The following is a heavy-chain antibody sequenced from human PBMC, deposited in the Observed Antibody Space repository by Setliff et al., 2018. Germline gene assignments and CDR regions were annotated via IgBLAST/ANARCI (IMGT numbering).Heavy chain of an antibody. D-gene: IGHD6-6*01. CDR1: GGSFSGYY. J-gene: IGHJ4*02. V-gene: IGHV4-34*01. Sequence: PSETLSLTCAVYGGSFSGYYWSWIRQPPGKGLEWIGEINHSGGTYYNPSLKSRVTISLDTSENQFSLKLSSVAAADTAIYYCARTPYSISSGGFDYWGQGTLVTVSS. CDR3: ARTPYSISSGGFDY. CDR2: INHSGGT.